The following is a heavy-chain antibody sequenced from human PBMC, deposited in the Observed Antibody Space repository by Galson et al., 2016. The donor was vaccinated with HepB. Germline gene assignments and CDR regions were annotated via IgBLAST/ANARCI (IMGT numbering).Heavy chain of an antibody. J-gene: IGHJ6*02. CDR3: VRGTGKSWYAYKRSYYYTMHV. V-gene: IGHV3-48*03. CDR2: SRYSGTV. Sequence: SLRLSCAVSGFSRSNYEMNWVRQAPGKGLEWLSYSRYSGTVYSAESVKGRFTISRDNAENSLHLQMNNVRADDTAVYYCVRGTGKSWYAYKRSYYYTMHVWGRGTTVTVS. CDR1: GFSRSNYE. D-gene: IGHD3-3*01.